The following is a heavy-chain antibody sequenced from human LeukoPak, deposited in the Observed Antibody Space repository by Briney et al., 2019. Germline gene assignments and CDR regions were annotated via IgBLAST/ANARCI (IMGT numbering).Heavy chain of an antibody. Sequence: ASVKVSCKASGYTFTGHYMHWVRQAPGQGLEWMGWINPNSGGTNYAQKFQGRVTMTRDTSISTAYMGLSRLRSDDTAVYYCARGYSYGYYRYDYWGQGTLVTVSS. CDR2: INPNSGGT. CDR3: ARGYSYGYYRYDY. V-gene: IGHV1-2*02. D-gene: IGHD5-18*01. J-gene: IGHJ4*02. CDR1: GYTFTGHY.